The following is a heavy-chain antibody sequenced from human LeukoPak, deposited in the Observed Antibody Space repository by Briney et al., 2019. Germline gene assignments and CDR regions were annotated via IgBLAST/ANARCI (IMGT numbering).Heavy chain of an antibody. CDR3: ARDKAVTTEVTQYFQH. V-gene: IGHV1-18*01. CDR2: ISAYNGYT. Sequence: ASVKVSCKASGYTFTNYGVSWVRQAPGQGLEWMGWISAYNGYTNYAQKFQFRVIMTTDTSTSTAYMELRSLASDDTAVYYCARDKAVTTEVTQYFQHWGQGTLVTVSS. J-gene: IGHJ1*01. CDR1: GYTFTNYG. D-gene: IGHD4-11*01.